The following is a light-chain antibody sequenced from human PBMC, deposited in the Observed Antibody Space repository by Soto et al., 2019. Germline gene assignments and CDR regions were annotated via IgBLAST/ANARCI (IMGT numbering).Light chain of an antibody. CDR1: QSISNFH. J-gene: IGKJ4*01. CDR3: QYDGTSVT. CDR2: GTS. V-gene: IGKV3-20*01. Sequence: EIVVTQSPGTLSLSPGERATLSCRASQSISNFHLAWYQQKPGQAPRLLIYGTSTRATGGIADRFSGSGSGTDFPLSISGLEPEDFAVYYCQYDGTSVTFGGGAKVDIK.